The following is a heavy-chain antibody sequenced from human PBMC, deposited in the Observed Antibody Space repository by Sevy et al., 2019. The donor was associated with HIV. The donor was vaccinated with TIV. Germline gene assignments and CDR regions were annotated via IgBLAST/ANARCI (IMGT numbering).Heavy chain of an antibody. J-gene: IGHJ4*02. Sequence: ASVKVSCKASGYTFTSYGISWVRQAPGQGLEWMGWISAYNGNTNYAQKLQGRVTMTTDTSTSTAYMELRSLRSDDTAVYYCARARFVFSGWSYFDYWGQGTLVTVSS. D-gene: IGHD2-15*01. CDR1: GYTFTSYG. CDR3: ARARFVFSGWSYFDY. CDR2: ISAYNGNT. V-gene: IGHV1-18*01.